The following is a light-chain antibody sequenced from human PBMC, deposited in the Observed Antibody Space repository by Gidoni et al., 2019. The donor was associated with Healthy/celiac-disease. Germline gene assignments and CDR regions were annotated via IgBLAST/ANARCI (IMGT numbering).Light chain of an antibody. CDR1: QSVLYSSNNKNY. J-gene: IGKJ2*01. CDR2: WSS. Sequence: DIVMTQSPDSLPVSLGERATINGKSSQSVLYSSNNKNYLAWYQQKPGQPPKLLIYWSSTRESGVPDRFSGSGSGTDFTLTISSLQAEDVAVYYCQQYYSTPPTFGQGTKLEIK. CDR3: QQYYSTPPT. V-gene: IGKV4-1*01.